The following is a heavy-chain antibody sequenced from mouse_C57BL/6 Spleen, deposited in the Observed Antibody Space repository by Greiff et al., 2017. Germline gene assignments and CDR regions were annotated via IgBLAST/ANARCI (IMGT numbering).Heavy chain of an antibody. J-gene: IGHJ3*01. D-gene: IGHD1-1*01. CDR3: ARAYGRSYGWFAY. Sequence: VQLQQSVAELVRPGASVKLSCTASGFNIKNTYMHWVQQRPEQGLEWIGRIDPANGNTKYAPKFQGKATITADTSANTAYLQLRSLTSEDTAIYYCARAYGRSYGWFAYWGQGTLVTVSA. CDR1: GFNIKNTY. CDR2: IDPANGNT. V-gene: IGHV14-3*01.